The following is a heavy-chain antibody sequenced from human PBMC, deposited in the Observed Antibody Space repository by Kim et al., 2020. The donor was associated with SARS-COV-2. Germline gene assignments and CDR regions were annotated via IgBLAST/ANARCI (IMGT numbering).Heavy chain of an antibody. D-gene: IGHD1-26*01. V-gene: IGHV3-23*01. CDR3: AKPSGSFPPRYYYYGMDV. J-gene: IGHJ6*02. Sequence: KGRFTISRDNSKNTLYLQMNSLRAEDTAVYYCAKPSGSFPPRYYYYGMDVWGQGTTVTVSS.